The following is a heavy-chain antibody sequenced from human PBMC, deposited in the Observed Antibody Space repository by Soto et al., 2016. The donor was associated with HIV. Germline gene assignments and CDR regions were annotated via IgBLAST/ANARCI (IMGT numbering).Heavy chain of an antibody. CDR2: ISSSSNYI. J-gene: IGHJ5*02. CDR1: GFTFSTYS. Sequence: EVQLVESGGGLVKPGGSLRLSCAASGFTFSTYSMNWVRQAPGKGLEWVSSISSSSNYIYYADSVKGRFTISRDNAKNSLYLQMNSLRAEDTAVYYCAREDSSSYWFDPWGQGTLVHRLL. D-gene: IGHD6-19*01. CDR3: AREDSSSYWFDP. V-gene: IGHV3-21*01.